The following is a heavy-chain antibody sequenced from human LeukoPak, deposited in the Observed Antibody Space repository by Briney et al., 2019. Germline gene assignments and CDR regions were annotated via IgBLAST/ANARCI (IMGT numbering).Heavy chain of an antibody. Sequence: PSETLSLTCAVYGGSFSGYYWSWIRQPPGKGLEWIGEINHSGSTNYNPSLKSRVTISVDASKNQFSLKLSSVTAADTAVYYCARNYDFWSGSHFDYWGQGTLVTVSS. CDR2: INHSGST. CDR1: GGSFSGYY. D-gene: IGHD3-3*01. J-gene: IGHJ4*02. CDR3: ARNYDFWSGSHFDY. V-gene: IGHV4-34*01.